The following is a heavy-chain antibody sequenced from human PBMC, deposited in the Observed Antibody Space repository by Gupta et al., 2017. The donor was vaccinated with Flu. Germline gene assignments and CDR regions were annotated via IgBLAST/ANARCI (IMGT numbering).Heavy chain of an antibody. Sequence: LTFSDSAIHWVRQASGKGLEWVGRIRSKVHSYATSYAESVTGRFTVSRDDSKNTAYLQMHSLEADDPAVYYCSRHSPPPETPFQHWGQGTL. CDR1: LTFSDSA. CDR3: SRHSPPPETPFQH. CDR2: IRSKVHSYAT. D-gene: IGHD2-15*01. J-gene: IGHJ1*01. V-gene: IGHV3-73*01.